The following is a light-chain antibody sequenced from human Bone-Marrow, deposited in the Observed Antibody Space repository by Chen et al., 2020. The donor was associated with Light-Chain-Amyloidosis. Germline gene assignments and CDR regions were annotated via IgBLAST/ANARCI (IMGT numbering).Light chain of an antibody. V-gene: IGLV3-25*03. CDR3: QSADSSGTYEVI. J-gene: IGLJ2*01. Sequence: SYELTQQPPVSVSPGQTARITCSGDDLPTKYAYWYQWKPGQAPVLVIHRDTQRPSGISQRLSGSSSGTTAALTISGVQSEDDADYHCQSADSSGTYEVIFGGGTKLSVL. CDR1: DLPTKY. CDR2: RDT.